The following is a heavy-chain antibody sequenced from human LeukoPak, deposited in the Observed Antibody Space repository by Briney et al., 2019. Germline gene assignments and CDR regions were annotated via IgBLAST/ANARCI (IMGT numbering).Heavy chain of an antibody. Sequence: TLRLSCAASGFTFDDYGMSWVRQAPGKGLEWVSGINWNGGSTGYADSVKGRFTISRDNAKNSLYLQMNSLRAEDTALYYCARGYCSRSSCYRELDYWGQGTRVTVSS. CDR2: INWNGGST. CDR1: GFTFDDYG. J-gene: IGHJ4*02. V-gene: IGHV3-20*04. D-gene: IGHD2-2*01. CDR3: ARGYCSRSSCYRELDY.